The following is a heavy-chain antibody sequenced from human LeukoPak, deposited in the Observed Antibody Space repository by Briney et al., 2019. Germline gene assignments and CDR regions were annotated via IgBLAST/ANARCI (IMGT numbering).Heavy chain of an antibody. Sequence: SGGSLRLSCAASGFTFSSYWMHWVRQAPGKGLVWVSRINSDGSSTSYADSVKGRFTISRDNAKNTLYLQMNSLRAEDTAVYYCARDLSSDYYDSSGYLNYWGQGTLVTVSS. V-gene: IGHV3-74*01. CDR3: ARDLSSDYYDSSGYLNY. CDR2: INSDGSST. J-gene: IGHJ4*02. D-gene: IGHD3-22*01. CDR1: GFTFSSYW.